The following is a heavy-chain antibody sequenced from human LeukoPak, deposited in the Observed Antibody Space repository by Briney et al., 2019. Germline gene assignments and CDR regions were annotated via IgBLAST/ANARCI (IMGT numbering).Heavy chain of an antibody. D-gene: IGHD5-12*01. CDR2: IYSAGNT. J-gene: IGHJ6*02. CDR3: ARGRYEFSAGMDV. V-gene: IGHV3-53*01. CDR1: GFTVSSNY. Sequence: GGSLRLSCAVSGFTVSSNYMSWVRQAPGKGLESVSVIYSAGNTNHADSVRGRFTISRDNSKNTLYLQMNSLRVEDTAVYYCARGRYEFSAGMDVWGQGTTVTVSS.